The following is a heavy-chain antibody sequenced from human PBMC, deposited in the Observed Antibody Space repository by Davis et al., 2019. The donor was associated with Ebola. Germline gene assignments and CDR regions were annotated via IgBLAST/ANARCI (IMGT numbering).Heavy chain of an antibody. CDR3: VRILAVYANALDI. Sequence: GESLKISCEGSGYTFTNYRIGWVRQLPGKGLEWMGIVYPGDSDTRYSPSFQGQVTISADKSISTAYLQWSSLKASDTAMYYCVRILAVYANALDIWGQGTMVTVSS. CDR1: GYTFTNYR. V-gene: IGHV5-51*01. D-gene: IGHD2-8*02. J-gene: IGHJ3*02. CDR2: VYPGDSDT.